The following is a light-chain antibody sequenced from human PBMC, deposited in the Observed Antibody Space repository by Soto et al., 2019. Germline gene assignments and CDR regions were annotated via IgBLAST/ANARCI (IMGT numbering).Light chain of an antibody. CDR3: QQSFSALLFT. CDR2: AAS. CDR1: QSISRS. V-gene: IGKV1-39*01. J-gene: IGKJ3*01. Sequence: DIQMTQSPSSLSASVGDRVTITCRASQSISRSLNWYQRKPGKAPKLLIYAASSLQSGVPSRFSGGGSGTDFTLTISSLQPEDFATYYCQQSFSALLFTFGPGTTVDIK.